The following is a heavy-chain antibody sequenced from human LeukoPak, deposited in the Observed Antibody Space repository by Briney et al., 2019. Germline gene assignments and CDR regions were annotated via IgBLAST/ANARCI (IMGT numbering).Heavy chain of an antibody. J-gene: IGHJ4*02. CDR1: GGSFSGYY. CDR2: INHSGST. CDR3: ARGQARVWWLSPFDY. Sequence: LETLSLTCAVYGGSFSGYYWSWIRQPPGKGLEWIGEINHSGSTNYNPSLKSRVTISVDTSKNQFSLKLSSVTAADTAVYYCARGQARVWWLSPFDYWGQGTLVTVSS. D-gene: IGHD2-21*01. V-gene: IGHV4-34*01.